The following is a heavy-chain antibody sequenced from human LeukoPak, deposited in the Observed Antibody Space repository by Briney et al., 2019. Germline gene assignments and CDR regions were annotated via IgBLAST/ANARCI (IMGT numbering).Heavy chain of an antibody. Sequence: GASVKVSCKASGYTFTSYGISWVRQAPGQGLEWMGWISAYNGNTNYAQKLQGRVTMTTDTSTSTAYMELRSPRSDDTAVYYCARAYYYDSSGYYYGESFDYWGQGTLVTVSS. D-gene: IGHD3-22*01. J-gene: IGHJ4*02. V-gene: IGHV1-18*01. CDR3: ARAYYYDSSGYYYGESFDY. CDR2: ISAYNGNT. CDR1: GYTFTSYG.